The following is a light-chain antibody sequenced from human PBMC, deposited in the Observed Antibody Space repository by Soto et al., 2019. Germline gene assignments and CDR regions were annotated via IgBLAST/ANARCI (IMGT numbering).Light chain of an antibody. V-gene: IGKV1-5*03. CDR1: QSISSW. J-gene: IGKJ1*01. CDR2: KAS. Sequence: DIQIAQSPSSLSSSVCERFTITCRASQSISSWLAWYQQKPGKAPKLLIYKASSLDSGVPSRFSGSGSGTDFTLTISCLQSEDFATYYCQQYYSYPWTFGQGTKVDIK. CDR3: QQYYSYPWT.